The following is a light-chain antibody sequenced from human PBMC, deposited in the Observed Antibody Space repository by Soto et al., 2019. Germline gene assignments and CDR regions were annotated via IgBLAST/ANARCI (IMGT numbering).Light chain of an antibody. Sequence: QSALTQPRSVSGSPGQSVTVSCTGTSSDVGRYNYVSWYQQHPGKAPKLMISDVNKRPSGVPDRFSGSKSGNTASLTISGLQVEDEADYYCCSYSGSYTLVFGGGTKLTVL. V-gene: IGLV2-11*01. J-gene: IGLJ3*02. CDR1: SSDVGRYNY. CDR3: CSYSGSYTLV. CDR2: DVN.